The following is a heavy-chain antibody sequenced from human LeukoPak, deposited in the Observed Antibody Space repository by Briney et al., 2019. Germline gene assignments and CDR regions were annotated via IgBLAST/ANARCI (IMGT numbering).Heavy chain of an antibody. CDR3: ASYGSGKGGFRFQH. D-gene: IGHD3-10*01. CDR1: GFTVSSNY. CDR2: IYSSGST. V-gene: IGHV3-53*01. Sequence: PGGSLRLSCAASGFTVSSNYMSWVRQAPGKGLEWVSVIYSSGSTYYADSVKGRFTISRDNAKNSLYLQMNSLRAEDTAVYYCASYGSGKGGFRFQHWGQGTLVTVSS. J-gene: IGHJ1*01.